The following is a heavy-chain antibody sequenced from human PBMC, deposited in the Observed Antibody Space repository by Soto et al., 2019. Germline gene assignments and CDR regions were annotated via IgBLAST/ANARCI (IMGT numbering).Heavy chain of an antibody. CDR1: GYTFTSYG. D-gene: IGHD2-15*01. CDR3: ATDLLYCSGGSCYHNGFDP. CDR2: ISAYNGNT. V-gene: IGHV1-18*04. Sequence: QVQLVQSGAEVKKPGASVKVSCKASGYTFTSYGISWVRQAPGQGLEWMGWISAYNGNTNYAPKLQGRVTMTTDTSTSTAYMELRSLRSDDTAVYYCATDLLYCSGGSCYHNGFDPWGQGTLVTVSS. J-gene: IGHJ5*02.